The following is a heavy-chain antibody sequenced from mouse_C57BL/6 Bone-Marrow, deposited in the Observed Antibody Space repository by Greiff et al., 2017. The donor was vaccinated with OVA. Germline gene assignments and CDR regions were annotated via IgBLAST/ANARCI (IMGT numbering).Heavy chain of an antibody. D-gene: IGHD2-3*01. V-gene: IGHV1-26*01. CDR3: AREIYDGYYVGDY. J-gene: IGHJ2*01. CDR1: GYTFTDYY. Sequence: VQLQQSGPELVKPGASVKISCKASGYTFTDYYMNWVKQSPGQSLEWIGDINPNNGGTSYNQKFKGKATLTVDKSSSTAYMELRSLTSKDSAVYYCAREIYDGYYVGDYWGQGTTLTVSS. CDR2: INPNNGGT.